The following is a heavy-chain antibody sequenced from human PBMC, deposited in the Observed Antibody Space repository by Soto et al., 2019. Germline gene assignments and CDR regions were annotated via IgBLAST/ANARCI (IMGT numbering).Heavy chain of an antibody. V-gene: IGHV3-30*18. CDR3: AKVFYDILTGYYNYFDY. Sequence: GGSLRLSCAASGFTFSSYGMHWVRQAPGKGLEWVAVISYDGSNKYYADSVKGRFTISRDNSKNTLYLQMNSLRAEDTAVYYCAKVFYDILTGYYNYFDYWGQGTLVTVSS. CDR2: ISYDGSNK. D-gene: IGHD3-9*01. J-gene: IGHJ4*02. CDR1: GFTFSSYG.